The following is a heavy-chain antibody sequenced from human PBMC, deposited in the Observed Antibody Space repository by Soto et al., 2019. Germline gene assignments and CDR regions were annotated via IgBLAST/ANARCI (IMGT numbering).Heavy chain of an antibody. CDR2: IYYSGST. D-gene: IGHD1-1*01. J-gene: IGHJ4*02. CDR1: GASISSSSYL. V-gene: IGHV4-39*01. CDR3: ARHGGPSRTGTGFGY. Sequence: TLSLTCTVSGASISSSSYLWGWIRQPPGKGLEWIGSIYYSGSTYYNPSLNGRATISLDTSKNQFSLKLSSVTAADTAVYYCARHGGPSRTGTGFGYWGQGTQVTVSS.